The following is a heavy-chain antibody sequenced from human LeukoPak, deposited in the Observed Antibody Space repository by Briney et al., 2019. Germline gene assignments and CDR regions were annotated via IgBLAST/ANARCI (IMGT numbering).Heavy chain of an antibody. Sequence: ASVKVSCKASGYTFTGYYMHWVRQAPGQGLEWMGWINPNSGGTNYAQKFQGRVTMTRDTSISTAYMELSRLRSDDTAVYYCARSNYYGSGRYWYFDLWGGGTLVTVSS. D-gene: IGHD3-10*01. CDR2: INPNSGGT. CDR1: GYTFTGYY. J-gene: IGHJ2*01. CDR3: ARSNYYGSGRYWYFDL. V-gene: IGHV1-2*02.